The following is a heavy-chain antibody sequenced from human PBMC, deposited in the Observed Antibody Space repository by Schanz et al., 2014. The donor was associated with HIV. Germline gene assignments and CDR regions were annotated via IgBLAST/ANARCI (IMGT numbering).Heavy chain of an antibody. J-gene: IGHJ6*02. CDR2: MNPNSGNT. Sequence: QVHLVQSGAEVKKPGASVKVSCKASGYTFTSYDINWVRQATGQGLEWMGWMNPNSGNTDFAQKFQGRVTMTRNTSINTAYMEVSGLKSEDTAVYYCARKMSISNQWLRALYSNYGMDVWGQGTTVTVSS. D-gene: IGHD5-12*01. V-gene: IGHV1-8*01. CDR1: GYTFTSYD. CDR3: ARKMSISNQWLRALYSNYGMDV.